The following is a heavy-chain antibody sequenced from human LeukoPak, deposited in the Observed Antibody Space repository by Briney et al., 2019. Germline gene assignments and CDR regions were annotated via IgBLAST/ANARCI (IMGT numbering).Heavy chain of an antibody. D-gene: IGHD1-1*01. Sequence: GGSLRLSCAASVFTFSDYSMNWVRQAPGKGLEWVSSISRSSRHVYYAGSVKGRFTISRDNAKNSLYLQMNSLRAEDMAVYFCVRDLMGSGSTTAYLHHWGQGTLVTVSS. CDR3: VRDLMGSGSTTAYLHH. CDR1: VFTFSDYS. CDR2: ISRSSRHV. J-gene: IGHJ1*01. V-gene: IGHV3-21*01.